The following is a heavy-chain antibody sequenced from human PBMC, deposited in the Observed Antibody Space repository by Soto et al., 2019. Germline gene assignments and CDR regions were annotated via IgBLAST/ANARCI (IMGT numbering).Heavy chain of an antibody. V-gene: IGHV1-69*01. Sequence: QVQLVQSGAEVKKPESSVKVSCKASGGTFSSYAFNWVRQAPGQGLEWMGGIIPIFGTANYAQKFLGRVTITADESTSTAYMELSSLTSEDTAVYYCARGKGIQLSFDTWGQGTLVTVSS. J-gene: IGHJ4*02. CDR3: ARGKGIQLSFDT. CDR1: GGTFSSYA. CDR2: IIPIFGTA. D-gene: IGHD5-18*01.